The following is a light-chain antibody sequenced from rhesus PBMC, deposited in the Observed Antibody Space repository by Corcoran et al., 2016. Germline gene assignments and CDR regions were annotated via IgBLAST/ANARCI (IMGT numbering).Light chain of an antibody. CDR1: QSFSNY. CDR2: RAS. Sequence: DIQMTQSPSSLSASVGDRVTITCQASQSFSNYLNWYKQKPGKIHKLLSYRASSLQSGIPSRFSDIGSGTDFTLTISSLQPEDFATYSCQHGYSYPLTFGGGTKVELK. J-gene: IGKJ4*01. CDR3: QHGYSYPLT. V-gene: IGKV1S9*01.